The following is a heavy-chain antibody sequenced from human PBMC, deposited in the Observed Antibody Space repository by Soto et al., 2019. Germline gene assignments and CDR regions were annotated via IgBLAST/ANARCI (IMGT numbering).Heavy chain of an antibody. CDR1: GGSISSSSYY. CDR3: ARQIGGWMYYYGSGSYHY. CDR2: IYYSGST. V-gene: IGHV4-39*01. D-gene: IGHD3-10*01. J-gene: IGHJ4*02. Sequence: QLQLQESGPGLVKPSETLSLTCTVSGGSISSSSYYWGWIRQPPGKGLEWIGSIYYSGSTYYNPSLKSRVTISVDTSKNQFSLKLSSVTAADTAVYYCARQIGGWMYYYGSGSYHYWGQASLVTVSS.